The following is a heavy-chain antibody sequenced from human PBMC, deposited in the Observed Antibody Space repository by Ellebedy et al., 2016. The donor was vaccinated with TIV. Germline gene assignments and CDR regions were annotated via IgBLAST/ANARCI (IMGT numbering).Heavy chain of an antibody. CDR2: IRSKANSYAT. V-gene: IGHV3-73*01. CDR3: TRLGGEWDDY. J-gene: IGHJ4*02. D-gene: IGHD2-8*02. Sequence: GESLKISCAASGFTFSGSAMHWVRQASGKGLEWVGRIRSKANSYATAHAASVKGRFTISRDDSKNTAYLQMNSLKTEDTAVYYCTRLGGEWDDYWGQGTLVTVSS. CDR1: GFTFSGSA.